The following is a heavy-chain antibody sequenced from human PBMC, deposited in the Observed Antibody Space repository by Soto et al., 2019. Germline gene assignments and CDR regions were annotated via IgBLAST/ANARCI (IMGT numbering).Heavy chain of an antibody. V-gene: IGHV3-11*06. CDR1: GFTFSDYY. CDR2: ISSSSSYT. D-gene: IGHD1-20*01. Sequence: QVQLVESGGGLVKPGGSLRLSCAVSGFTFSDYYMSWIRQAPGKGLEWVSYISSSSSYTNYADSVKGRFTISRDNAKNSLYLQMNSLRAEDTAVYYCARERKGYNWNDGNWFDPWGQGTLVTVSS. J-gene: IGHJ5*02. CDR3: ARERKGYNWNDGNWFDP.